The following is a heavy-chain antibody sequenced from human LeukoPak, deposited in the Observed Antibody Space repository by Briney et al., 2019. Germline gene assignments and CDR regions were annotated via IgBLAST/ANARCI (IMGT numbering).Heavy chain of an antibody. CDR1: GYTFTSYG. Sequence: ASVKVSCKASGYTFTSYGISWVRQAPGQGLEWMGWISAYNGNTNYAQKLQGRVTMTTDTSTSTAYMELRSLRSDDTAVYYCARDPPYYDSSGYYYKYYYYYMDVWGKGTTVTISS. CDR3: ARDPPYYDSSGYYYKYYYYYMDV. J-gene: IGHJ6*03. CDR2: ISAYNGNT. D-gene: IGHD3-22*01. V-gene: IGHV1-18*01.